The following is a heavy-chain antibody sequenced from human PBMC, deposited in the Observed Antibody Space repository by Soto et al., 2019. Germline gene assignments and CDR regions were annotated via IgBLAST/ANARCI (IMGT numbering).Heavy chain of an antibody. CDR1: GGTFSSYA. D-gene: IGHD3-22*01. V-gene: IGHV1-69*06. J-gene: IGHJ5*02. Sequence: SVKVSCKASGGTFSSYAISWVRQAPGQGLEWMGGIIPIFGTANYAQKFQGRVTITADKSTSTAYMELSSLRSEDTAVYYCASSLPNYYDSSGYPDNWFDPWGQGTLVTVSS. CDR3: ASSLPNYYDSSGYPDNWFDP. CDR2: IIPIFGTA.